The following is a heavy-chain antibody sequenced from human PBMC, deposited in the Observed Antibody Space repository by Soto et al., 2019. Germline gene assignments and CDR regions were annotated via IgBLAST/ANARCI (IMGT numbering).Heavy chain of an antibody. CDR1: GFTFSSYA. V-gene: IGHV3-23*01. J-gene: IGHJ5*02. D-gene: IGHD2-2*03. Sequence: EVQLLESGGGLVQPGGSLSLSCAASGFTFSSYAMSWVRQAPGKGLEWVSAISGSGGSTYYADSVKGRFTISRDNSKNTLYLQMNSLRAEDTAVYYCAKDRDGYCSSTSCLNWFDPWGQGTLVTVSS. CDR2: ISGSGGST. CDR3: AKDRDGYCSSTSCLNWFDP.